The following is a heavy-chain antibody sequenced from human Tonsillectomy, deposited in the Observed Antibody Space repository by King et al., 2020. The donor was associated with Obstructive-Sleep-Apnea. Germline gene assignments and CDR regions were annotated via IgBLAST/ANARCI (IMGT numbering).Heavy chain of an antibody. CDR1: GYTFTSYW. V-gene: IGHV5-51*01. Sequence: QLVQSGAEVKKPGESLKISCKGSGYTFTSYWIAWVRQMPGKGLEWMGIIYPGDSDTRYSPSFQGQVTMSADKSISTAYLQWSSLKASDTAIYYCASQSPLTPAAGTLYWYFDLWGRGTLVTVSS. D-gene: IGHD6-13*01. CDR3: ASQSPLTPAAGTLYWYFDL. J-gene: IGHJ2*01. CDR2: IYPGDSDT.